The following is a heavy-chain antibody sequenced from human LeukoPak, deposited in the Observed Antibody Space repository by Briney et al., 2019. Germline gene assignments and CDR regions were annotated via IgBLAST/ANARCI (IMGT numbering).Heavy chain of an antibody. CDR3: ASELERLYYFDY. Sequence: SVKVSCKASGGTFSSYAISWVRQAPGQGLEWMGRIIPILGIANYAQKFQGRVTITADKSTSTAYMELSSLRSEDTAVYYCASELERLYYFDYRGQGTLVTVSS. CDR1: GGTFSSYA. V-gene: IGHV1-69*04. D-gene: IGHD1-1*01. CDR2: IIPILGIA. J-gene: IGHJ4*02.